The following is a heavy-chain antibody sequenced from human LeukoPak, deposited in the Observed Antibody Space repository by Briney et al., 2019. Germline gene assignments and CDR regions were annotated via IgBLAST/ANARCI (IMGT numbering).Heavy chain of an antibody. CDR1: GYTFTSFG. V-gene: IGHV1-18*04. CDR2: IGAYNGDT. D-gene: IGHD2-15*01. Sequence: GASVKVSCKPSGYTFTSFGISWVRQAPGQGLEWMGWIGAYNGDTNYAQKFQGRVTMTTDTSTSTAYMDLRSLRSDDTALYYCTRDHCRGDNCPSFDYWGQGTLVTVSS. J-gene: IGHJ4*02. CDR3: TRDHCRGDNCPSFDY.